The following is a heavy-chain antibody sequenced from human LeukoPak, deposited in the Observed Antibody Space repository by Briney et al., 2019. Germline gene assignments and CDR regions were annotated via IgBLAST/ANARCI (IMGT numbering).Heavy chain of an antibody. CDR3: ARGADSSGYYSIFYFDY. CDR1: GGSISSYY. D-gene: IGHD3-22*01. Sequence: SETLSLTCTVSGGSISSYYWNWIRQPPGKGLEWIGYIYYSGSTNYNPSLKSRVTISVDTSKNQFSLKLSSVTAADTAVYYCARGADSSGYYSIFYFDYWGQGTLVTISS. V-gene: IGHV4-59*01. J-gene: IGHJ4*02. CDR2: IYYSGST.